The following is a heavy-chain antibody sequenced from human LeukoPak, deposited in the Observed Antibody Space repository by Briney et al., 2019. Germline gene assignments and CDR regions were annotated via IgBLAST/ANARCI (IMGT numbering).Heavy chain of an antibody. CDR3: ARVQDRRGFAGY. D-gene: IGHD3-10*01. CDR2: ISAYNGNT. J-gene: IGHJ4*02. V-gene: IGHV1-18*01. Sequence: ASVKVSCKASGYTFTSYGISWVRQAPGQGLEWMGWISAYNGNTNYAQELRGRVTMTTDTSTSTAYMELRSLRSDDTAVYYCARVQDRRGFAGYWGQGTLVTVSS. CDR1: GYTFTSYG.